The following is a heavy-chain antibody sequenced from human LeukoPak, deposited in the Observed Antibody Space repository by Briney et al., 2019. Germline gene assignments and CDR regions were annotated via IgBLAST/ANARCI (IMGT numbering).Heavy chain of an antibody. CDR3: ARDSYSSSWYESYYYYMDV. Sequence: GASVKVSCKASGYTFVSHGISWVRQAPGQGLEWVGWISVYNGNPNYAQKLQGRVTMTTDTSTSTAYMVLRSLRSDDTAVYYCARDSYSSSWYESYYYYMDVWGKGTTVTVSS. J-gene: IGHJ6*03. CDR1: GYTFVSHG. V-gene: IGHV1-18*01. D-gene: IGHD6-13*01. CDR2: ISVYNGNP.